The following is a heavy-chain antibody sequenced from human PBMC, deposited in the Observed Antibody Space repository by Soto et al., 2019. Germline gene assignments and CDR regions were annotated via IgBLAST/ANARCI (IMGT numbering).Heavy chain of an antibody. CDR2: ITDTGGDS. V-gene: IGHV3-23*01. CDR3: AKDLADYSNNSYYYYGMDV. J-gene: IGHJ6*02. D-gene: IGHD4-4*01. Sequence: EVQLLESGGDLVQPGGSLRLSCVASGITFGSRAMSWVRQTPGEGLEWVSTITDTGGDSKYADSVRGRFTISRDNSKNTLYLQMNSLRAEDTAVYYCAKDLADYSNNSYYYYGMDVWGQGTTVTVSS. CDR1: GITFGSRA.